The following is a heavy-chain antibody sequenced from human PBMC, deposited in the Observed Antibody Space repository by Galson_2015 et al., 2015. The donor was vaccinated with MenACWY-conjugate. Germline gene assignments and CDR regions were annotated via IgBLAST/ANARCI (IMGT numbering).Heavy chain of an antibody. D-gene: IGHD6-13*01. Sequence: SETLSLTCTVSGGSISSYYWSWIRQPPGKGLEWIGYIYYSGSTNYDPSLKGRVTISVDTSKNQFSLKLSSVTAADTAVYYCARLVAAGIIDYWGQGTLVTVSS. J-gene: IGHJ4*02. CDR1: GGSISSYY. CDR2: IYYSGST. CDR3: ARLVAAGIIDY. V-gene: IGHV4-59*08.